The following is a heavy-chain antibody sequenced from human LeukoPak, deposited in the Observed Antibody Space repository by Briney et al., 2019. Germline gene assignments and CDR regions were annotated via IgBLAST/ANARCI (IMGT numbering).Heavy chain of an antibody. CDR1: GFTFSSYW. CDR3: ARGTYGMDV. J-gene: IGHJ6*02. CDR2: ISGVGGST. Sequence: PGGSLRLSCAASGFTFSSYWMHWVRQAPGKGLDWVSTISGVGGSTYYADSVKGRFTISRDNSKNTLYLQMNSLRAEDTAVYYCARGTYGMDVWGQGTTVTVSS. V-gene: IGHV3-23*01.